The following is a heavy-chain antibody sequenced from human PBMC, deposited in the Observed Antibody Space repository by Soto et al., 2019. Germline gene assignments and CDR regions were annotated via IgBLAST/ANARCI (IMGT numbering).Heavy chain of an antibody. V-gene: IGHV1-18*01. D-gene: IGHD3-16*01. J-gene: IGHJ5*02. Sequence: GASVKVSCKASGGTFSSYAISWVRQAPGQGLEWMGWISAYNGNTNYAQKLQGRVTMTTDTSTSTAYMELRSLRSDDTAVYYCARDATAAWGDWFDPWGQGTLVTVSS. CDR1: GGTFSSYA. CDR3: ARDATAAWGDWFDP. CDR2: ISAYNGNT.